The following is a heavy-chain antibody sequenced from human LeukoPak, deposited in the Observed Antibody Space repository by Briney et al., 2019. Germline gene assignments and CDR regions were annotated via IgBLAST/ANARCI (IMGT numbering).Heavy chain of an antibody. Sequence: ASVKVSCKAFGHTFSSYGFSWVRQAPGQDLEWMGWVSAYNGNTNYARKLQGRVTMTTDTSTSTAYMELRSLRSDDTAVYYCARDLGWRDSSGSSDYWGQGTLVTVSS. V-gene: IGHV1-18*01. CDR1: GHTFSSYG. CDR3: ARDLGWRDSSGSSDY. CDR2: VSAYNGNT. J-gene: IGHJ4*02. D-gene: IGHD3-22*01.